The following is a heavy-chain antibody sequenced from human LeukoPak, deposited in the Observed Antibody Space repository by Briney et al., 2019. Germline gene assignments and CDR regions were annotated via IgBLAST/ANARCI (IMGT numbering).Heavy chain of an antibody. CDR2: IVVGSGNT. D-gene: IGHD3-22*01. CDR3: AAGPDYYDSSLDAFDI. J-gene: IGHJ3*02. V-gene: IGHV1-58*02. Sequence: SVKVSCKASGFTFTSSAMQWVRQARGQRLEWIGWIVVGSGNTNYAQKFQERVTITGDMSTSTAYMELSSLRSEDTAVYYCAAGPDYYDSSLDAFDIWGQGTMVTVSS. CDR1: GFTFTSSA.